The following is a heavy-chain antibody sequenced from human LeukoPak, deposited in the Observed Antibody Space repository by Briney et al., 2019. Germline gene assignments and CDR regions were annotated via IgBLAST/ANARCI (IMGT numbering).Heavy chain of an antibody. Sequence: PGGSLRLSCAASGFTFSSYNMNWVRQAPGKGLEWVSYITSSSSMIYYADSVKGRFTISRDNAKNSLYLQMNSLRAEDTAVYYCARGLYSSSYDAFDIWGQATMVTVSS. D-gene: IGHD6-13*01. CDR2: ITSSSSMI. V-gene: IGHV3-48*01. CDR3: ARGLYSSSYDAFDI. CDR1: GFTFSSYN. J-gene: IGHJ3*02.